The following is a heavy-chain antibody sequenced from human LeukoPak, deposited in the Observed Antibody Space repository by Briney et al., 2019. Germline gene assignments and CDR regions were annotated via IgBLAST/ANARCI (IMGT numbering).Heavy chain of an antibody. CDR1: GGSFSGYC. J-gene: IGHJ4*02. V-gene: IGHV4-34*01. D-gene: IGHD3-22*01. CDR2: INHSGST. CDR3: ARDVSSGYLGFDY. Sequence: SETLSLTCAVYGGSFSGYCWSWIRQPPGKGLEWIGEINHSGSTNYNPSLKSRVTISVDTSKNQFSLKLSSVTAADTAVYYCARDVSSGYLGFDYWGQGTLVTVSS.